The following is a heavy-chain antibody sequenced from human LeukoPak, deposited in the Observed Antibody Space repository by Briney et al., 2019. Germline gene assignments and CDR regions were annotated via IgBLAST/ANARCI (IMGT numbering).Heavy chain of an antibody. J-gene: IGHJ4*02. Sequence: SETLSLTCALSGYSISIGYYWGWIRQPPGKGLEGIGSIYQSGSTYYNPSLKSRVTISVDTSKNQFSLKLSSVTAADTAVYYCARSGYCSGGSCYPEDYFDYWGQGTLVTVSS. CDR2: IYQSGST. V-gene: IGHV4-38-2*01. CDR3: ARSGYCSGGSCYPEDYFDY. D-gene: IGHD2-15*01. CDR1: GYSISIGYY.